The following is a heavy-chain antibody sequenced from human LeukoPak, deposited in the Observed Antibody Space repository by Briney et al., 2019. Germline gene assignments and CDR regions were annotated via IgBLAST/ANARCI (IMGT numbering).Heavy chain of an antibody. Sequence: KPSETLSLTCAVYGGSFSGYYWSWIRQPPGKGLEWIGEINHSGSTNYNPSLKSRVTISVDTSKNQFSLKLSSVTAADTAVYYCARGYYYGLYFDYWGQGTLVTVSS. CDR1: GGSFSGYY. CDR2: INHSGST. V-gene: IGHV4-34*01. J-gene: IGHJ4*02. D-gene: IGHD3-10*01. CDR3: ARGYYYGLYFDY.